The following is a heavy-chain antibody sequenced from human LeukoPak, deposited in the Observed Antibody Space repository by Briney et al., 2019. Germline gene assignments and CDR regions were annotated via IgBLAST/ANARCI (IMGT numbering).Heavy chain of an antibody. V-gene: IGHV4-59*12. Sequence: SETLSLTCTVSGGSISSYYWSWIRQPPGKGLEWIGYIYYSGSTNYNPSLKSRVTISVDTSKNQFSLKLSSVTAADTAVYYCARDLIAAAPFDPWGQGTLVTVSS. CDR3: ARDLIAAAPFDP. CDR1: GGSISSYY. J-gene: IGHJ5*02. CDR2: IYYSGST. D-gene: IGHD6-13*01.